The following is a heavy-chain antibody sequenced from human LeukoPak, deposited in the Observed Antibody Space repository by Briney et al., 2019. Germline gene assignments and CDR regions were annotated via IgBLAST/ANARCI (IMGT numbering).Heavy chain of an antibody. CDR3: ARHGAAYYFDY. CDR2: IYYTGST. CDR1: GGSFSGYY. Sequence: SETLSLTCAVYGGSFSGYYWSWIRQPPGKGLEWIGTIYYTGSTSYNPSLKSRVTISVDTSKNQFSLKLNSVTAADTAVYYCARHGAAYYFDYWGQGTLVTVSS. J-gene: IGHJ4*02. D-gene: IGHD2-15*01. V-gene: IGHV4-34*01.